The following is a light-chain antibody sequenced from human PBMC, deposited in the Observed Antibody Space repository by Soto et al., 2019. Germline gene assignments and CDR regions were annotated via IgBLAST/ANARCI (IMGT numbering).Light chain of an antibody. J-gene: IGKJ5*01. CDR2: GAS. CDR3: QQRSNWIT. Sequence: EVVLTQSPGTLSLSPGERATLSCRASQSVAANYLAWYQQKRGQAPRLLIYGASSRATGIPARFSGSGSGTDFTLTISSLEPEDFAVYYCQQRSNWITFGQGTRLEI. V-gene: IGKV3D-20*02. CDR1: QSVAANY.